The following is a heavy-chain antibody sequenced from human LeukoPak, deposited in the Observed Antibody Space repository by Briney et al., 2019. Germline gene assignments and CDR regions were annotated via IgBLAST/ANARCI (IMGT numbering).Heavy chain of an antibody. CDR1: GYTFTSYY. D-gene: IGHD4-17*01. CDR3: ARLSTTVTQDY. V-gene: IGHV1-46*01. CDR2: INPSGGST. Sequence: GASVKVSCKASGYTFTSYYMHWVRQAPGQGLEWMGIINPSGGSTSYAQKFQGRVTMTRDTSTSTVYMELSSLRPEDTAVYYCARLSTTVTQDYWGQGTLVTVSS. J-gene: IGHJ4*02.